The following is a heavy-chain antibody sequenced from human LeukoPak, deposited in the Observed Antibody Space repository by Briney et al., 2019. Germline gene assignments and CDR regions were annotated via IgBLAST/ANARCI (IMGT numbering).Heavy chain of an antibody. V-gene: IGHV3-64*01. CDR3: ARERAFYYFDY. Sequence: GGSLRLSCAASGFTFTTYTIHWVRQAPGQGLEYVSAVVGNGGTTYYANSVKGRFAISRDNSKNTVYLQMGSLRAEDTAVYYCARERAFYYFDYWGQGALVTVSS. CDR2: VVGNGGTT. J-gene: IGHJ4*02. CDR1: GFTFTTYT.